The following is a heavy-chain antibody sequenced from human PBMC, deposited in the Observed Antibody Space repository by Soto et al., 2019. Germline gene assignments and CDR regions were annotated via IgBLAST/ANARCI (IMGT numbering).Heavy chain of an antibody. CDR1: GFTFSNAW. J-gene: IGHJ4*02. D-gene: IGHD3-3*01. CDR3: TTADDFWSGYSY. Sequence: PGGSLRLSCAASGFTFSNAWMSWVRQAPGKGLEWVGRIKSKTDGGTTDYAAPVKGRFTISGDDSKNTLYLQMNSLKTEDTAVYYCTTADDFWSGYSYWGQGTLVTVSS. CDR2: IKSKTDGGTT. V-gene: IGHV3-15*01.